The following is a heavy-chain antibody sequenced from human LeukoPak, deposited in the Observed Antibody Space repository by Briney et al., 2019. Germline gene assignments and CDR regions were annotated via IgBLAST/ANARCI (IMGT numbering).Heavy chain of an antibody. D-gene: IGHD6-19*01. Sequence: GGSLRLSCAASGFTFSSYAMHWVRQAPGKGLEWVAVISYDGSNKYYADSVKGRFTISRDNSKNTLYLQMNSLRAEDTAVYYCARCPGEYSSGWYGDYWGQGTLVTVSS. CDR2: ISYDGSNK. CDR3: ARCPGEYSSGWYGDY. V-gene: IGHV3-30*04. J-gene: IGHJ4*02. CDR1: GFTFSSYA.